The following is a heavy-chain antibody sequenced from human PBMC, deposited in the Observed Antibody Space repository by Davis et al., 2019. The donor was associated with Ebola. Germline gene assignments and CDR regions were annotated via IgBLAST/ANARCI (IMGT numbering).Heavy chain of an antibody. CDR1: GFTFSTYT. CDR3: VRDPALVVTGGGWFFGL. CDR2: ISSSSSTI. V-gene: IGHV3-48*04. D-gene: IGHD2-21*02. J-gene: IGHJ2*01. Sequence: PGGSLRLSCAASGFTFSTYTMNWVRQAPGKGLEWVSYISSSSSTIYYADSVKGRFTVSRDNAKNSLYLQMNSLRAEDTAVYYCVRDPALVVTGGGWFFGLWGRGTLVTVSS.